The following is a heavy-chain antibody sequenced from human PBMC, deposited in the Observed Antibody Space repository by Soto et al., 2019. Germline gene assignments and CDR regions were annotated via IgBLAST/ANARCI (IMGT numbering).Heavy chain of an antibody. Sequence: SETLSLTCTVSGGSISSGDYYWSWIRQPPGKGLEWIGYIYHSGSTYYNPSLKSRVTISVDTSKNQFSLKLSSVTAADTAVYYCARDQRLWFGEGSYYYYGMDVWGQGTTVTVSS. J-gene: IGHJ6*02. CDR3: ARDQRLWFGEGSYYYYGMDV. CDR1: GGSISSGDYY. CDR2: IYHSGST. V-gene: IGHV4-30-4*01. D-gene: IGHD3-10*01.